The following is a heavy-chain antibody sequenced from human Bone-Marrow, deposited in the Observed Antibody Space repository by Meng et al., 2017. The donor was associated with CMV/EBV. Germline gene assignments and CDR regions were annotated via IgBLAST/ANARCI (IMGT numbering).Heavy chain of an antibody. Sequence: SVKVSRKASGCTFSSYTISWVRQAPGQGLEWMGRIIPILGIANYAQKFQGRVTITADKSTSTAYMELSSLRSEDTAVYYCARQGYSHGMDVWGQGATVNGSS. CDR3: ARQGYSHGMDV. CDR1: GCTFSSYT. V-gene: IGHV1-69*02. CDR2: IIPILGIA. J-gene: IGHJ6*01. D-gene: IGHD5-18*01.